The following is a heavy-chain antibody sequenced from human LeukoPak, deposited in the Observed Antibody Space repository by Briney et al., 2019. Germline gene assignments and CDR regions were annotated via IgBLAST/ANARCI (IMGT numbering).Heavy chain of an antibody. CDR2: ISAYNGNT. CDR1: GYTFTSYG. D-gene: IGHD2-8*01. Sequence: ASVKVSCKASGYTFTSYGISWVRQAPGQGLEWMGWISAYNGNTNYAQKLQGRVTMTTDTSTSTAYMELRSLRSDDTAVYYCARSILGYCTNGVCYEIDYWGQGTLVTVSS. CDR3: ARSILGYCTNGVCYEIDY. V-gene: IGHV1-18*01. J-gene: IGHJ4*02.